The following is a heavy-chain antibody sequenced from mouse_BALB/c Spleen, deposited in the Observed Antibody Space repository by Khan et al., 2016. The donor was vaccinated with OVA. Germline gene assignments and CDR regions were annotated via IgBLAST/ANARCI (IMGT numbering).Heavy chain of an antibody. CDR1: GYTFTSYW. V-gene: IGHV1S81*02. J-gene: IGHJ2*01. CDR2: TNPTNGRT. CDR3: ARFKKKVATYFDY. D-gene: IGHD1-1*01. Sequence: QVQLKESGAELVKAGASVKMSCKASGYTFTSYWMHWVKQRLGQGLEWFAETNPTNGRTYYNEKFKSKATLTVDKSSSTAYMLLSGPTFEDSAVYYGARFKKKVATYFDYWGQGTTLTVSS.